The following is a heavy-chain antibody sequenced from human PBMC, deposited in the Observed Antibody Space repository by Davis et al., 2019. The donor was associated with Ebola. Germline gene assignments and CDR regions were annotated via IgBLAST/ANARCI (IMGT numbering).Heavy chain of an antibody. J-gene: IGHJ6*02. CDR3: AREAGYSNYMYYYYGMDV. CDR1: GYTFTSYA. V-gene: IGHV1-3*01. D-gene: IGHD4-11*01. CDR2: INAGNGNT. Sequence: ASVKVSCKASGYTFTSYAMHWVRQAPGQRLEWMGWINAGNGNTKYSQKFQGRVTITRDTSASTAYMELSSLRSEDTAVYYCAREAGYSNYMYYYYGMDVWGQGTTVTVSS.